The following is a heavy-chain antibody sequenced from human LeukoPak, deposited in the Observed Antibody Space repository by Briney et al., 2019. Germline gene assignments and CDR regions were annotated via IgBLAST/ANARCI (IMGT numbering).Heavy chain of an antibody. CDR3: AKDNRYSGSYYGCAFDY. D-gene: IGHD1-26*01. Sequence: QSGESLRLSWAASGFTFSIYAMSWVSQAPRKWLGWVSAIRGRGCSIYYVAYLKGRFPICRDNSKNTLYLQMNSLRGEDRAVYYCAKDNRYSGSYYGCAFDYWGQGTLVTVSS. V-gene: IGHV3-23*01. CDR1: GFTFSIYA. J-gene: IGHJ4*02. CDR2: IRGRGCSI.